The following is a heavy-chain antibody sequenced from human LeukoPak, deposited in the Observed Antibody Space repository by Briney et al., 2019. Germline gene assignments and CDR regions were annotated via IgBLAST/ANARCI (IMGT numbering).Heavy chain of an antibody. J-gene: IGHJ4*02. V-gene: IGHV4-59*08. CDR3: ARHLVVAPFYFDY. CDR1: GGSISSYY. Sequence: SETLSLTCTVSGGSISSYYWSWIRQPPGKGLEWIGYIYYSGRTKHNPSLKGRVTISVDTSKNQFSLKLSSVTAADTAVYYCARHLVVAPFYFDYWGQGTLVTVSS. D-gene: IGHD2-8*02. CDR2: IYYSGRT.